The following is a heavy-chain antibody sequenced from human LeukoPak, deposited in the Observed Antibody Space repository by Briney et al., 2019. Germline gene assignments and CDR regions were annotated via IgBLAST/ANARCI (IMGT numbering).Heavy chain of an antibody. CDR1: GYTLTELS. CDR3: ATGTGYAAEGFDY. V-gene: IGHV1-24*01. Sequence: ASVKVSCKVSGYTLTELSIHWVRQAPGKGLQWMGGFDPEEGKTIHAQKFQGSVTMTEDTSTDTAYMELSSLRSEDTAVYYCATGTGYAAEGFDYWGQGTLVTVSS. J-gene: IGHJ4*02. D-gene: IGHD3/OR15-3a*01. CDR2: FDPEEGKT.